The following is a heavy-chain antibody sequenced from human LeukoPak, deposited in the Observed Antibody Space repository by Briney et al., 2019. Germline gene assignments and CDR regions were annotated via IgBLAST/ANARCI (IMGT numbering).Heavy chain of an antibody. Sequence: SETLSLTCSVHGGTFNTYNCTWIRQSAGKGLEWFGEINPGGRTTYHPSLRSRVTTLVATSKTHVSLRLEPVTAADAVFYYGGSCHWASSGSDYWGQGILVTVSS. CDR2: INPGGRT. D-gene: IGHD2-15*01. J-gene: IGHJ4*02. CDR3: GGSCHWASSGSDY. CDR1: GGTFNTYN. V-gene: IGHV4-34*08.